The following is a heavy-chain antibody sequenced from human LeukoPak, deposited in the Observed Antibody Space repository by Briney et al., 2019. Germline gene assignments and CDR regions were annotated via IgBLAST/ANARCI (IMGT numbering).Heavy chain of an antibody. CDR2: IYYSGST. V-gene: IGHV4-30-4*02. CDR1: GGSISSGDYY. J-gene: IGHJ6*04. Sequence: SETLSLTCTVSGGSISSGDYYWSWIRQPPGKGLEWIGYIYYSGSTYYNPSLKSRVTISVDTSKNQFSLKLSSVTAADTAVYYCARAGSGSYYNVAAAWMDVWGKGTTVTVSS. CDR3: ARAGSGSYYNVAAAWMDV. D-gene: IGHD3-10*01.